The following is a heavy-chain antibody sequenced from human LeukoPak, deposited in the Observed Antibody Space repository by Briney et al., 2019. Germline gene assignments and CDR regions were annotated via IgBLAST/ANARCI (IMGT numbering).Heavy chain of an antibody. V-gene: IGHV5-51*01. J-gene: IGHJ3*02. D-gene: IGHD1-1*01. CDR1: GCSFTSYW. Sequence: RGESLKISCKGSGCSFTSYWIGWVRQMPGKGLEWTGIIYPGDSDTRYSPSFQGQVTISADKSISTAYLQWSSLKASDTAMYYCARPRTPERYDAFDIWGQGTMVTVSS. CDR2: IYPGDSDT. CDR3: ARPRTPERYDAFDI.